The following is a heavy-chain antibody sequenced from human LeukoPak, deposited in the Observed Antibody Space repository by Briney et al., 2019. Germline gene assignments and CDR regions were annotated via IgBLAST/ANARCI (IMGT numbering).Heavy chain of an antibody. V-gene: IGHV3-33*01. D-gene: IGHD4-23*01. CDR2: IWYDGSNK. CDR3: ARLASYGGNSIFDY. J-gene: IGHJ4*02. CDR1: GFTFSSYG. Sequence: PGRSLRLSCAASGFTFSSYGMHWVRQAPGKGLECVAVIWYDGSNKYYADSVKGRFTISRDNSKNTLYLQMNSLRAEDTAVYYCARLASYGGNSIFDYWGQGTLVTVSS.